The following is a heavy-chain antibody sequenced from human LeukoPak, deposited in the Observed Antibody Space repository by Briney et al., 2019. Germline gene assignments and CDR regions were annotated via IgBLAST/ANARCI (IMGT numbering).Heavy chain of an antibody. V-gene: IGHV1-18*01. CDR3: ARALFEIRYQLLSPDAFDI. Sequence: ASVKVSCRASGYTFTSYGISWVRQAPGQGLEWMGWISAYNGNTNYAQKLQGRVTMTTDTSTSTAYMELRSLRSDDTAVYYCARALFEIRYQLLSPDAFDIWGQGTMVTVSS. CDR1: GYTFTSYG. CDR2: ISAYNGNT. D-gene: IGHD2-2*01. J-gene: IGHJ3*02.